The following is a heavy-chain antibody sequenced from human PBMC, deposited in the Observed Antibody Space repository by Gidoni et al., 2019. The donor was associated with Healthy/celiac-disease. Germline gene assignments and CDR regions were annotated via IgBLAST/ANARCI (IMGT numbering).Heavy chain of an antibody. J-gene: IGHJ4*02. CDR2: IYHSGST. CDR3: ARGPAYYYDSSGYYYEPTGLDY. D-gene: IGHD3-22*01. V-gene: IGHV4-30-2*01. CDR1: GGSISSGGYS. Sequence: QLQLQESGSGLVKPSQTLSLTCAVSGGSISSGGYSWSWIRQPPGKGLEWIGYIYHSGSTYYNPSLKSRVTISVDRSKNQFSLKLSSVTAADTAVYYCARGPAYYYDSSGYYYEPTGLDYWGQGTLVTVSS.